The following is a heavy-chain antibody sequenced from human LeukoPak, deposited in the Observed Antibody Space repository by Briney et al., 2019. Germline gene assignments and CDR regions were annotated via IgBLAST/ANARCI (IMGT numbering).Heavy chain of an antibody. Sequence: PAGSRRLSCAAYGFTFRNYGMHWVRQAQGKGLEWVAIIWYDGTNKYYADSVKGRSTISRDNSKNTVYLQMNSLRVDDTAVYYCARGGGPEATTLDYWGQGLLVTVSS. CDR2: IWYDGTNK. CDR3: ARGGGPEATTLDY. J-gene: IGHJ4*02. V-gene: IGHV3-33*01. D-gene: IGHD1-26*01. CDR1: GFTFRNYG.